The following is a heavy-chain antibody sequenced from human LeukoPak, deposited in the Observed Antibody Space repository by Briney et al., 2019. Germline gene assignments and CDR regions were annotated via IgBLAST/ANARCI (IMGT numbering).Heavy chain of an antibody. D-gene: IGHD3-10*01. Sequence: SETLSLTCTVSGYSISSGYYWGWIRQPPGKGLEWIGSIYHSGSTYYNPSLKSRVTISVDTSKNQFSLKLSSVTAADTAVYYCAGNYGSGSYFPFRFDYWGQGTLVTVSS. CDR1: GYSISSGYY. CDR2: IYHSGST. CDR3: AGNYGSGSYFPFRFDY. J-gene: IGHJ4*02. V-gene: IGHV4-38-2*02.